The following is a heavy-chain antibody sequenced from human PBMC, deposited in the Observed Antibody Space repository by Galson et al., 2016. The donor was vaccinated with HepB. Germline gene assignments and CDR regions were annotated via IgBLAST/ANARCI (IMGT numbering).Heavy chain of an antibody. CDR2: TSYDGNYK. CDR1: GFTLRSHA. V-gene: IGHV3-30*03. CDR3: ARSRIPGYCAAAVCHSFDY. Sequence: SLRLSCAASGFTLRSHAMHWVRQAPGKGLEWVAITSYDGNYKYYADSVKGRFTISRDNSKNTLYLQLNSLRTGDTAVYYCARSRIPGYCAAAVCHSFDYWGQGTLVTVSS. J-gene: IGHJ4*02. D-gene: IGHD2-8*02.